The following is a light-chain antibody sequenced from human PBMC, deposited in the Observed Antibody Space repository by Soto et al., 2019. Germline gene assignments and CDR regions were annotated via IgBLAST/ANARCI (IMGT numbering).Light chain of an antibody. CDR2: GES. CDR3: QQYNNWPKT. CDR1: ESVSSN. V-gene: IGKV3-15*01. J-gene: IGKJ1*01. Sequence: EIVMTQSPATLSVSPVEIATLSCRASESVSSNLAWYQQKPGQAPRILIYGESTRATGIPARFSGSGPGTELTLTISRLQSEDFAVYYCQQYNNWPKTFGQGTKVDIK.